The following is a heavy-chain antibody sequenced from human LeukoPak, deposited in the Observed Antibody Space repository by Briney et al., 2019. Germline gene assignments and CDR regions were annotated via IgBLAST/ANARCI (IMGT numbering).Heavy chain of an antibody. D-gene: IGHD2-2*01. J-gene: IGHJ4*02. V-gene: IGHV3-7*01. CDR2: IKQDESER. CDR3: TRVVDSSSSRYQAMPY. CDR1: GFTFSNYW. Sequence: GGSLRLSCAASGFTFSNYWMSWVRQAPGKGLEWVANIKQDESERYYVDSVRGRFTISRDNAKRSLYLRMDSLRAEDTAMYFRTRVVDSSSSRYQAMPYWGQGTLVTVSS.